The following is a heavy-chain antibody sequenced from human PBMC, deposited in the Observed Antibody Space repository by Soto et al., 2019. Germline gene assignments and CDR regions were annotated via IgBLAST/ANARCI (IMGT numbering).Heavy chain of an antibody. CDR1: GDTFTTYD. CDR2: INPNSGNI. CDR3: ARGRASGSYYLLDY. Sequence: GASVKVSCKASGDTFTTYDINWVRQATGHGLEWMGWINPNSGNIDYAQRFQGRVTMTRDTAIRTAYMEVSSLRSDDTAVYYFARGRASGSYYLLDYWGQGTLVTVSS. J-gene: IGHJ4*02. D-gene: IGHD3-10*01. V-gene: IGHV1-8*01.